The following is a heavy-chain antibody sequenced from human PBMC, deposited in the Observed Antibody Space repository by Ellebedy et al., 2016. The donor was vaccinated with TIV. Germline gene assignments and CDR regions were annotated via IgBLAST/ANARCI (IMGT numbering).Heavy chain of an antibody. Sequence: GESLKISXAASGFSFSNYWMDWVRQVPGRGPVWLSRIANDGSITTYADSVKGRFTVSRDNAKNTLYLAMSDLRADDTALYYCARGDTALSISYFDYWGQGTLVTVSS. CDR3: ARGDTALSISYFDY. V-gene: IGHV3-74*03. CDR1: GFSFSNYW. J-gene: IGHJ4*02. CDR2: IANDGSIT. D-gene: IGHD5-18*01.